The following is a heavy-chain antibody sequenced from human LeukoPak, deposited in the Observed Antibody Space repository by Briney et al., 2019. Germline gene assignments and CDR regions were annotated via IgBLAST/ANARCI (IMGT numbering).Heavy chain of an antibody. Sequence: SETLSLTCTVSGDSISDYFWSWIRQPAGKGLELIGRIYTNGITNYNPSLKSRVTTSVDTSKNQLSLRLSSVTAADTAVYYCARGVMTAIFAFDIWGQGTMVTVSS. J-gene: IGHJ3*02. V-gene: IGHV4-4*07. CDR3: ARGVMTAIFAFDI. CDR2: IYTNGIT. CDR1: GDSISDYF. D-gene: IGHD2-21*02.